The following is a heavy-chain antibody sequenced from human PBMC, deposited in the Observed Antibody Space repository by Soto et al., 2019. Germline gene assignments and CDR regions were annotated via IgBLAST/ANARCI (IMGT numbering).Heavy chain of an antibody. J-gene: IGHJ4*02. Sequence: GGSLRLSCAASGFIFSSYGMHWVRQAPGKGLEWVAGIWFDGSNKHYADSVKGRFTISRDNSRNTLYLQMNGLRAEDTAVYYCARDAKSVDTPGRFAYWGQGSLVTVSS. D-gene: IGHD6-19*01. CDR2: IWFDGSNK. CDR1: GFIFSSYG. V-gene: IGHV3-33*01. CDR3: ARDAKSVDTPGRFAY.